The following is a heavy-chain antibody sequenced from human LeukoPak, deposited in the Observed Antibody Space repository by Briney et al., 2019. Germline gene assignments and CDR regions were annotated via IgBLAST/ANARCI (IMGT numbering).Heavy chain of an antibody. CDR1: GGSLRSYY. V-gene: IGHV4-4*07. CDR2: IYNDGST. CDR3: AKTKGYFDY. D-gene: IGHD1/OR15-1a*01. Sequence: PSETLSLTCTVSGGSLRSYYWSWIRQPAGKGPEWIGRIYNDGSTNYNPSLKSRVTMSVDTSKNQFSLKLSSVTGADTAVYFCAKTKGYFDYWGQGTLVTVSS. J-gene: IGHJ4*02.